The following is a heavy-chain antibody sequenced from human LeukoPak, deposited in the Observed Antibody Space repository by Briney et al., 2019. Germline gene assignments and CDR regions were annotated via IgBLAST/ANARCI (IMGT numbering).Heavy chain of an antibody. J-gene: IGHJ5*02. D-gene: IGHD3-3*01. Sequence: GASVTVSCKASGYTFTGYYMHWVRQAPGQGLEWMGWINPNSGGTNYAQKFQGRVTMTRDTSISTAYMELSRLRSDDTAVYYCARTLLLRFLETPERGPFDPWGQGTLVTVSS. CDR3: ARTLLLRFLETPERGPFDP. V-gene: IGHV1-2*02. CDR1: GYTFTGYY. CDR2: INPNSGGT.